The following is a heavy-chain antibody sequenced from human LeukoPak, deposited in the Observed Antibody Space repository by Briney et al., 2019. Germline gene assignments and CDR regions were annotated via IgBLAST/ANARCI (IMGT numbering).Heavy chain of an antibody. CDR2: INPNRGGT. V-gene: IGHV1-2*02. CDR3: ARDLVLMVRGVISDY. D-gene: IGHD3-10*01. Sequence: ASVKVSCKASGYTFTGYYMHWVRQAPGQGLEWMGWINPNRGGTNYAQKFQGRVTMTRDTSISTAYMELSRLRSDDTAVYYCARDLVLMVRGVISDYWGQGTLVTVSS. CDR1: GYTFTGYY. J-gene: IGHJ4*02.